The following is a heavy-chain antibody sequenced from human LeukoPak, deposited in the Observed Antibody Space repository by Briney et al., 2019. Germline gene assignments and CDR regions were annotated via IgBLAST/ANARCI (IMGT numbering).Heavy chain of an antibody. Sequence: ASVKVSCKASGYTFTSYAVHWVRQAPGQRLEWMGWISAYNGNTNYAQKLQGRVTMTTDTSTSTAYMELSSLRSEDTAVYYCATERLVRGVNGPYFDYWGQGTLVTVSS. J-gene: IGHJ4*02. V-gene: IGHV1-18*01. D-gene: IGHD3-10*01. CDR3: ATERLVRGVNGPYFDY. CDR2: ISAYNGNT. CDR1: GYTFTSYA.